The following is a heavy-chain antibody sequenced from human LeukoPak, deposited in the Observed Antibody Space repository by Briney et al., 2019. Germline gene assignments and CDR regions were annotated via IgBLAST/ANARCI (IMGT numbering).Heavy chain of an antibody. V-gene: IGHV4-59*01. Sequence: PSETLSLTCTVSGGSISSYYWSWIRLPPGKGLEWIGYIDYSGSTYYNPSLKSRVTISVDTSKNQFSLKLSSVTAADTAVYYCARRVGYFDYWGQGTLVTVSS. D-gene: IGHD1-26*01. CDR2: IDYSGST. J-gene: IGHJ4*02. CDR1: GGSISSYY. CDR3: ARRVGYFDY.